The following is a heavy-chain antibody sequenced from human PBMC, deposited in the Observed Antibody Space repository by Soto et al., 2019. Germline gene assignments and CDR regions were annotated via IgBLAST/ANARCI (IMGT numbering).Heavy chain of an antibody. CDR1: GFTVSSNY. CDR3: ARGGTDYGDHGASYYYGMDV. D-gene: IGHD4-17*01. CDR2: IYSGGST. V-gene: IGHV3-53*01. J-gene: IGHJ6*02. Sequence: FLRLSCAASGFTVSSNYMSWVRQAPGKGLEWVSVIYSGGSTYYADSVKGRFTISRDNSKNTLYLQMNSLRAEDTAVYYCARGGTDYGDHGASYYYGMDVWGPGTTLTVSS.